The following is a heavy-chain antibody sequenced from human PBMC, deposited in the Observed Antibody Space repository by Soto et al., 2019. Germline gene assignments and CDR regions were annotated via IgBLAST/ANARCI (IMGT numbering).Heavy chain of an antibody. Sequence: SETLSLTCTVSGASISSYYWSWIRQPPGKGLEWIGYIYYSGSTNYNPSLKSRVTISVDTSKNQFSLKLSSVTAADTAVYYCARGVLLWFGELLYGMDVWGQGTTVTV. CDR2: IYYSGST. CDR1: GASISSYY. V-gene: IGHV4-59*01. J-gene: IGHJ6*02. D-gene: IGHD3-10*01. CDR3: ARGVLLWFGELLYGMDV.